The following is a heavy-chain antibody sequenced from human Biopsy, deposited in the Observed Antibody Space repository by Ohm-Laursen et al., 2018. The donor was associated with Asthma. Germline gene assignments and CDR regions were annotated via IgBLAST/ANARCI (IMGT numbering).Heavy chain of an antibody. CDR2: HDHEEGGT. V-gene: IGHV1-24*01. CDR1: GYSLTDLS. Sequence: APVKVSCKISGYSLTDLSMHWVRQAPGQGLEWMGGHDHEEGGTVNARRFQGRVTMTEDTSTDTAYMELNSLSSDDTAVYYCASDFPKDYVRYNFQFWGQGTLVTVSS. D-gene: IGHD4-17*01. J-gene: IGHJ4*02. CDR3: ASDFPKDYVRYNFQF.